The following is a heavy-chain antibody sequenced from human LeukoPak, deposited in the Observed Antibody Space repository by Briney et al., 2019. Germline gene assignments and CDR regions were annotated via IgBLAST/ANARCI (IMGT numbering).Heavy chain of an antibody. D-gene: IGHD1-26*01. J-gene: IGHJ4*02. Sequence: SGGSLRLSCAASGFTFSSYCMQWVRQPPGKGLVWVSRIRTDGSEVSYADSVQGRFTISRDNAKNTVYLQMNSLRAEDTAVYYCAKDDARWELLDWGQGTLVTVSS. CDR3: AKDDARWELLD. CDR1: GFTFSSYC. CDR2: IRTDGSEV. V-gene: IGHV3-74*01.